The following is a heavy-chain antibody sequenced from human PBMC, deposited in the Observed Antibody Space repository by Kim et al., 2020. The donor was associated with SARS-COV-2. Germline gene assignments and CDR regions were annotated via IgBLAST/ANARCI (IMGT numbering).Heavy chain of an antibody. D-gene: IGHD2-21*01. Sequence: ASVKVSCKASGYTFTSYGVHWVRQAPGQWLEWMGWINAGNGDTKYSQKFQGRVTITRDTSASTAYMELSSLRSEDTAVYYCATDKTPLAYCGGDCKTPLDYWGQGTLVTVSS. CDR3: ATDKTPLAYCGGDCKTPLDY. J-gene: IGHJ4*02. V-gene: IGHV1-3*01. CDR2: INAGNGDT. CDR1: GYTFTSYG.